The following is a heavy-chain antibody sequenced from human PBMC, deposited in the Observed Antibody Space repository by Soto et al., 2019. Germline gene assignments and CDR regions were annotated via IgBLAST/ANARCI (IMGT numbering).Heavy chain of an antibody. CDR1: CGSISNYY. V-gene: IGHV4-59*01. D-gene: IGHD3-9*01. CDR3: ARFLVDDILTGSAPYYYMDV. Sequence: SVTLSLTCTVSCGSISNYYWSWIRQPQGKGLEWIGYIYYSGSTNYNPSLKSRVTISVDTSKNQFSLKLSSVTAADTAVYYCARFLVDDILTGSAPYYYMDVWGKGTTVTVSS. CDR2: IYYSGST. J-gene: IGHJ6*03.